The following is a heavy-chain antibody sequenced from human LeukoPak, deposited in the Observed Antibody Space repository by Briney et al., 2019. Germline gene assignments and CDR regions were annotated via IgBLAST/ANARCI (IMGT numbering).Heavy chain of an antibody. CDR3: ARVITMVRGSPIPGPYFDY. V-gene: IGHV1-69*06. J-gene: IGHJ4*02. CDR1: GGSFSSYA. Sequence: SVKVSCKASGGSFSSYAISWVRQAPGQGLEWMGGIIPIFGTANYAQKFQGRVTITADKSTSTAYMELSSLRSEDTAVYYCARVITMVRGSPIPGPYFDYWGQGTLVTVSS. D-gene: IGHD3-10*01. CDR2: IIPIFGTA.